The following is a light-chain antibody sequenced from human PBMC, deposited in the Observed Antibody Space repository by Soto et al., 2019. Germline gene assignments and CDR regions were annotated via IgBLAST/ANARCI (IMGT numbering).Light chain of an antibody. V-gene: IGKV3-11*01. CDR2: GAS. J-gene: IGKJ5*01. CDR1: QSVSSY. CDR3: QQRSNWPPIT. Sequence: EIVLTQSPATLSLSPGERATLSCRASQSVSSYLAWYQQKPGQAPRLLIYGASNRATGIPDRFSGSGSGADFTLTISRLEPEDAAVYYCQQRSNWPPITFGQGTRLEIK.